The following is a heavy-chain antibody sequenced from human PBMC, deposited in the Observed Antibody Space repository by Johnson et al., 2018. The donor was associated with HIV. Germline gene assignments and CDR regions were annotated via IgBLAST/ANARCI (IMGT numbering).Heavy chain of an antibody. CDR1: GLTFSDYY. D-gene: IGHD1-26*01. CDR2: ISSSGSTI. CDR3: ARDFSRVGATGRAFDI. Sequence: QVQLVESGGGLVQPGGSLIVSCEASGLTFSDYYMSWIRQAPGKGLEWVSYISSSGSTIYYADSVKGRFAISRDNAQNSLYLQMNSLRAEDTAVYYCARDFSRVGATGRAFDIWGQGTMVTVSS. J-gene: IGHJ3*02. V-gene: IGHV3-11*04.